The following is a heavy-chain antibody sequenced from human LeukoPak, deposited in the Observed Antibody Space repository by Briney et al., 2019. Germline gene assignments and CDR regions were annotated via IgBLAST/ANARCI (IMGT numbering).Heavy chain of an antibody. CDR3: ARVVVPAYNYYYYGMGV. CDR2: INHSGST. V-gene: IGHV4-34*01. D-gene: IGHD2-2*01. CDR1: GGSFSGYY. J-gene: IGHJ6*04. Sequence: SETLSLTCAVYGGSFSGYYWSWIRQPPGKGLESIGEINHSGSTNYNPSLKSRVTISVDTSKNQFSLKLSSMTAADTAVYYCARVVVPAYNYYYYGMGVWGKGTTVTVSS.